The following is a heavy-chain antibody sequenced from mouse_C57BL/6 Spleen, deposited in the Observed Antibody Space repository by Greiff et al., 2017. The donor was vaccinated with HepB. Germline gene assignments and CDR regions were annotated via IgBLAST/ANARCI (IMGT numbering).Heavy chain of an antibody. Sequence: QVQLKQPGTELVKPGASVKLSCKASGYTFTSYWMHWVKQRPGQGLEWIGNINPSNGGTNYNEKFKSKATLTVDKSSSTAYMQLSSLTSEDSAVYYCAEMVTSGYWYFDVWGTGTTVTVSS. CDR1: GYTFTSYW. J-gene: IGHJ1*03. CDR3: AEMVTSGYWYFDV. V-gene: IGHV1-53*01. D-gene: IGHD2-2*01. CDR2: INPSNGGT.